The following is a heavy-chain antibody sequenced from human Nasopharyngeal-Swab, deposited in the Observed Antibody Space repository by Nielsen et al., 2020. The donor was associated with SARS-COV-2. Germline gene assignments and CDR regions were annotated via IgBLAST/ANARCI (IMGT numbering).Heavy chain of an antibody. Sequence: GGSLRLSCKGSGYSFTRYWFSWVRQMPGKGLEWMGRIDPSDSYTNYSPSFQGHVTISADKSISTAYLQWSSLKASDTAMYYCASLGNDAFDIWGQGTMVTVSS. CDR3: ASLGNDAFDI. CDR1: GYSFTRYW. J-gene: IGHJ3*02. CDR2: IDPSDSYT. V-gene: IGHV5-10-1*01.